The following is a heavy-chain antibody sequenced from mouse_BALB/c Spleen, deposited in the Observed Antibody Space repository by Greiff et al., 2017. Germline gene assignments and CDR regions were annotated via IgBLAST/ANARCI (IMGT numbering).Heavy chain of an antibody. Sequence: VQVVESGPGLVAPSQSLSITCTVSGFSLTSYDISWIRQPPGKGLEWLGVIWTGGGTNYNSAFMSRLSISKDNSKSQVFLKMNSLQTDDTAIYYCVRDDGSSPYYAMDYWGQGTSVTVSS. CDR1: GFSLTSYD. CDR3: VRDDGSSPYYAMDY. D-gene: IGHD1-1*01. J-gene: IGHJ4*01. V-gene: IGHV2-9-2*01. CDR2: IWTGGGT.